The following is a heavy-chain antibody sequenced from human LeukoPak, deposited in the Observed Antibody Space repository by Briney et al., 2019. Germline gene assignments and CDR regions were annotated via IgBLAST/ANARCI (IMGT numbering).Heavy chain of an antibody. CDR2: ISPGDSDT. V-gene: IGHV5-51*01. CDR3: ASWLGYCSSASCYQPFDY. J-gene: IGHJ4*02. D-gene: IGHD2-2*01. Sequence: GESLKISCKGSGYTFTNYWIGWVRQMPGKGLEWMGIISPGDSDTRYSPSFQGQVTISADKSISTAYLQWSSLKASDTAMFYCASWLGYCSSASCYQPFDYWGQGTLVTVSS. CDR1: GYTFTNYW.